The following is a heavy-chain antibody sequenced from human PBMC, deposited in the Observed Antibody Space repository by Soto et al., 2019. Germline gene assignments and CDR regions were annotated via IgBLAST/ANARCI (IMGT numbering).Heavy chain of an antibody. V-gene: IGHV3-7*03. Sequence: RLSCAASGFTFSSYWMHWVRQAPGKGLEWVARIKQDGSEKFYVDSVKGRFTISRDNADMSLYLQVNSLRAEDTAVYYCARGTTSGATYFDSWGQGTLVTVSS. CDR1: GFTFSSYW. CDR2: IKQDGSEK. CDR3: ARGTTSGATYFDS. J-gene: IGHJ4*02. D-gene: IGHD5-12*01.